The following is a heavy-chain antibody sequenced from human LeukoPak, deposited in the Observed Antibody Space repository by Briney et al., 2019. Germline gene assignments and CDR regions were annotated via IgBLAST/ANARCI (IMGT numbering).Heavy chain of an antibody. CDR1: GFTFSSYG. Sequence: LPGGSLRLSCAASGFTFSSYGMHWVRQAPGKGLEWVAVISYDGSNKYYADSVKGRFTISRDNSKNTLYLQMNSLRAEDTAVYYCAKEGYDYVWGSYRYLYYFDYWGQGTLVTVSS. CDR3: AKEGYDYVWGSYRYLYYFDY. D-gene: IGHD3-16*02. CDR2: ISYDGSNK. V-gene: IGHV3-30*18. J-gene: IGHJ4*02.